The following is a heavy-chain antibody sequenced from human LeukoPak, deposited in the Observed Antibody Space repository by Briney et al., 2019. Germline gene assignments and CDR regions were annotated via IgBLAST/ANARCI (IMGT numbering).Heavy chain of an antibody. CDR1: GFTFSTYA. D-gene: IGHD3-9*01. CDR2: ISGSGGTT. Sequence: GGSLRLSCAASGFTFSTYAMGWVRQAPGKGLEWVSVISGSGGTTYYADSVKGRFTISRDNSKNTLYLQMDSLRAEDTAIYYCAKAKGHDILTGSRIFDYWGQGTLVTISS. J-gene: IGHJ4*02. CDR3: AKAKGHDILTGSRIFDY. V-gene: IGHV3-23*01.